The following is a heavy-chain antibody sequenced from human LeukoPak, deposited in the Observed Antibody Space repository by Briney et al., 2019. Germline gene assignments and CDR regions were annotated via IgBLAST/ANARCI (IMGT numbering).Heavy chain of an antibody. CDR2: IYYSGST. CDR1: GGSISSYY. V-gene: IGHV4-59*01. J-gene: IGHJ4*02. D-gene: IGHD2-2*01. Sequence: SETLSLTCTVSGGSISSYYWSWIRQPPGKGLEWIGYIYYSGSTNYNPSLKSRVTISVDTSKNQFSLKLSSVTAADTAVYYCARGGGYCSSTSCSYFDYWGQGTLVTVSS. CDR3: ARGGGYCSSTSCSYFDY.